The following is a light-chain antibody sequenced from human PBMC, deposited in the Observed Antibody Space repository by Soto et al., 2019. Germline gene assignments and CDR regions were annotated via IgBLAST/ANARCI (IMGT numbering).Light chain of an antibody. Sequence: IVLTQSPGTLSLSPGERATLSCRASQSVSSSYLAWYQQKPGQAPRLLIYGTSSRATAIPDRFSGSGSGTDFTLTISRLEPEDFAVYYCQQYGSTSWTFGQGTKVEI. V-gene: IGKV3-20*01. CDR1: QSVSSSY. J-gene: IGKJ1*01. CDR2: GTS. CDR3: QQYGSTSWT.